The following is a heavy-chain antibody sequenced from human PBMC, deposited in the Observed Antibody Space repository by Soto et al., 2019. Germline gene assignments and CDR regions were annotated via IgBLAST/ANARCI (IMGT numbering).Heavy chain of an antibody. D-gene: IGHD6-19*01. CDR2: ISYDGADE. CDR3: AKDVRSVAAYSYYYYGMDV. CDR1: GFTFSSYW. V-gene: IGHV3-30*18. J-gene: IGHJ6*02. Sequence: GGSLRLSCAASGFTFSSYWMHWVRQAPGKGLEWVTVISYDGADEYYADSVKGRFTISRDNSKNTLFLHMNSLRADDTAVYFCAKDVRSVAAYSYYYYGMDVWGQGTTVTVS.